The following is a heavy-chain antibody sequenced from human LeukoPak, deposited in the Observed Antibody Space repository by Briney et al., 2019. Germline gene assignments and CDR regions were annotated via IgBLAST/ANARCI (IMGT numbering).Heavy chain of an antibody. V-gene: IGHV3-21*01. D-gene: IGHD3-9*01. J-gene: IGHJ6*03. CDR3: AKDPTSDYDILTGSYYYYYMDV. CDR1: GFTFSSYS. CDR2: ISSSSSYI. Sequence: GGSLRLSCAASGFTFSSYSMNWVRQAPGKGLEWVSFISSSSSYIYYADSVKGRFTISRDNAKNSLYLQMNSLRAEDTAVYYCAKDPTSDYDILTGSYYYYYMDVWGKGTTVTVSS.